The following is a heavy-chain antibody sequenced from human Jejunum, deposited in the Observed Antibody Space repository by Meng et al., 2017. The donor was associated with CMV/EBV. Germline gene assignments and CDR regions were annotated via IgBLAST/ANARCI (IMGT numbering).Heavy chain of an antibody. J-gene: IGHJ4*02. CDR1: GISFSSSG. CDR3: AKDKGVRTFDY. Sequence: QVQLVGSGGGVVQPGGSLRLSWAASGISFSSSGMHWVRQAPGKGLEWVAFIRHDGSNEYYVESVRGRFTISRDNSKNTVYLEMNSLRSEDTAVYYCAKDKGVRTFDYWGQGTLVTVSS. V-gene: IGHV3-30*02. CDR2: IRHDGSNE. D-gene: IGHD1-1*01.